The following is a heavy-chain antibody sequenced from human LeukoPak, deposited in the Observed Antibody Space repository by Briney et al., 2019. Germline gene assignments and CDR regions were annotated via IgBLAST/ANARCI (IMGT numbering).Heavy chain of an antibody. CDR3: AKGYYYDSSGYYYFDY. Sequence: GGSLRLSCAASGFTFSSYSMSWVRQAPGKGLEWVSAISGSGGSTYYADSVKGRFTISRDNSKNTLYLQMNSLRAEDTAVYYCAKGYYYDSSGYYYFDYWGQGTLVTVSS. V-gene: IGHV3-23*01. CDR1: GFTFSSYS. CDR2: ISGSGGST. J-gene: IGHJ4*02. D-gene: IGHD3-22*01.